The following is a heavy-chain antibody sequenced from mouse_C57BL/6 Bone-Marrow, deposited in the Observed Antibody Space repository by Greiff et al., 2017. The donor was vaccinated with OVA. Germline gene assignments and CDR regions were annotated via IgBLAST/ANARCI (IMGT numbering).Heavy chain of an antibody. CDR1: GFSLTSYG. CDR2: IWGDGST. D-gene: IGHD1-1*01. J-gene: IGHJ4*01. Sequence: QVQLKESGPGLVAPSQSLSITCTVSGFSLTSYGVSWVRQPPGKGLEWLGVIWGDGSTNYHSDLITRLSTSQDNSNSQAFFILISLQTDNTATYYCAKAGKRVYYDGSSAMDYWGQGTSVTVSS. CDR3: AKAGKRVYYDGSSAMDY. V-gene: IGHV2-3*01.